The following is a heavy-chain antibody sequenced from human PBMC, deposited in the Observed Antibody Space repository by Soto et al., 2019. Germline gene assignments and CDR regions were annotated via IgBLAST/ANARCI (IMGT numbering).Heavy chain of an antibody. Sequence: GGSLRLSCAASGFTFSSNWMNWVRQAPGKGLEWVATIKQDGREKYYVDSVKGRFTISRDSAKNSLYLQMNSLRAEDTAVYYCVRDLGYCSGGTCYAVLDYWGQGTLVTVSS. CDR3: VRDLGYCSGGTCYAVLDY. J-gene: IGHJ4*02. CDR1: GFTFSSNW. V-gene: IGHV3-7*01. CDR2: IKQDGREK. D-gene: IGHD2-15*01.